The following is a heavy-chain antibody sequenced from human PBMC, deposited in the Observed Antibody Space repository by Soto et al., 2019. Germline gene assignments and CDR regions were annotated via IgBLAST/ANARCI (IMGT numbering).Heavy chain of an antibody. V-gene: IGHV3-23*04. D-gene: IGHD3-3*01. CDR2: ISSTGGST. J-gene: IGHJ4*01. Sequence: EVQLVESGGGLGQPGGSLRLSCAASGFNFKTYAMTWVRQAPGKGLEWVSAISSTGGSTYYAGSVKGRFIISRDNPKNTLYLQMNSLRADDTGIYYCAKETGPVLSATFSDYWGHGTLVTVSS. CDR1: GFNFKTYA. CDR3: AKETGPVLSATFSDY.